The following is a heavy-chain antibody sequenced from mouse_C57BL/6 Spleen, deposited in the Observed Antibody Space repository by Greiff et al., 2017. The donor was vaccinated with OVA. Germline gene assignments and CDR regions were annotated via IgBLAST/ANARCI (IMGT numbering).Heavy chain of an antibody. CDR1: GYSITSGYY. Sequence: EVQLKESGPGLVKPSQSLSLTCSVTGYSITSGYYWNWIRQFPGNKLEWMGYISYDGSNNYNPSLKNRISITRDTSKNQFFLKLNSVTTEDTATYYCASAYYSNPFDYWGQGTTLTVSS. CDR3: ASAYYSNPFDY. V-gene: IGHV3-6*01. CDR2: ISYDGSN. D-gene: IGHD2-5*01. J-gene: IGHJ2*01.